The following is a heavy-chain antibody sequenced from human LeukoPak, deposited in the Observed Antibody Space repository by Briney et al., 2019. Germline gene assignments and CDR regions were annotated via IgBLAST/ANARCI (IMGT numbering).Heavy chain of an antibody. V-gene: IGHV3-23*01. D-gene: IGHD5-18*01. CDR2: ISGSGGST. J-gene: IGHJ4*02. Sequence: PGGSLRLSCAASGFTFSSYAMSWVRQAPGKGLEWVSAISGSGGSTYYADSVKGRFTISRDNSKNTLYLQMNSLRAEDTAVYYCAKDPSQPIYKAMVLIDYWGQGTLVTVSS. CDR3: AKDPSQPIYKAMVLIDY. CDR1: GFTFSSYA.